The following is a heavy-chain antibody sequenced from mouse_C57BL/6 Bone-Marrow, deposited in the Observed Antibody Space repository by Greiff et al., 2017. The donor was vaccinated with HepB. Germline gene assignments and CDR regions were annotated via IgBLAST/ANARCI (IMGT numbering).Heavy chain of an antibody. Sequence: EVQLVESGGGLVKPGGSLKLSCAASGFTFSDYGMHWVRQAPEKGLEWVAYISSGGSTIYYADTVKGRFTISRDNAKNTLFLQMTSLRSEDTAMYYCARPDGYYGYFDVWGTGTTVTVSS. CDR2: ISSGGSTI. V-gene: IGHV5-17*01. J-gene: IGHJ1*03. CDR3: ARPDGYYGYFDV. D-gene: IGHD2-3*01. CDR1: GFTFSDYG.